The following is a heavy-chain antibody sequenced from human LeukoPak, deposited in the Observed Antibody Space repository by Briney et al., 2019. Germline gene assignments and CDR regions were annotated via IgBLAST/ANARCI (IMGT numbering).Heavy chain of an antibody. Sequence: PSETLSLTCTVSGGSISSNNYFWGWIRQPPGKGLEWIGSIYDSGSTYYNPSLKSRVTISVDTSKNQFPLKLNSVTAADTAMYYCQSRFLEWLLDYWGQGTLVTFSS. D-gene: IGHD3-3*01. CDR2: IYDSGST. CDR1: GGSISSNNYF. J-gene: IGHJ4*02. CDR3: QSRFLEWLLDY. V-gene: IGHV4-39*01.